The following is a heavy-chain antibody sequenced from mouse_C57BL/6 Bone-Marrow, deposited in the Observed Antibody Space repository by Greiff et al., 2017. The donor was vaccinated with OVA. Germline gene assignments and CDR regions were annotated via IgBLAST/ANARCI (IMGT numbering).Heavy chain of an antibody. V-gene: IGHV5-17*01. CDR1: GFTFSDYG. Sequence: DVHLVESGGGLVKPGGSLKLSCAASGFTFSDYGMHWVRQAPEKGLEWVAYISSGSSTIYYADTVKGRFTISRDNAKNTLFLQLTRRRSEDTAMYYCERLDWYFDVWGTGNTVTVSS. CDR3: ERLDWYFDV. J-gene: IGHJ1*03. CDR2: ISSGSSTI.